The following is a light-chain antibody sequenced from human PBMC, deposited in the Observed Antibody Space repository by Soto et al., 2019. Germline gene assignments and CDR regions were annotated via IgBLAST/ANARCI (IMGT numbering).Light chain of an antibody. CDR3: CSYAASITVL. J-gene: IGLJ2*01. V-gene: IGLV2-23*02. CDR1: SSDIGSFNL. CDR2: EVT. Sequence: QSVLTQPASVSGSPGQSITISCTGTSSDIGSFNLVSWYQQYPGKAPKLLISEVTKRPSGVSNRFSGSKSANTASLTISGLLAEDEADYYCCSYAASITVLFGGGTKLTVL.